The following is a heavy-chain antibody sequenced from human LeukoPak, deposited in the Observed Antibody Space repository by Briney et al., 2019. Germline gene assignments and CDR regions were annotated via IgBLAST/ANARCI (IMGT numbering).Heavy chain of an antibody. CDR1: GFTFSSYW. D-gene: IGHD2-21*01. J-gene: IGHJ6*03. Sequence: GGSLRLSCAASGFTFSSYWMNWVRQAPGKGLEWVANINQDGSEKFYMDSVKGRFTISIDNAKNSLYLQMNSLRPEDTAVYYCARQGDCGGDCYSGYYYYMDVWGKGTTVTVSS. V-gene: IGHV3-7*01. CDR3: ARQGDCGGDCYSGYYYYMDV. CDR2: INQDGSEK.